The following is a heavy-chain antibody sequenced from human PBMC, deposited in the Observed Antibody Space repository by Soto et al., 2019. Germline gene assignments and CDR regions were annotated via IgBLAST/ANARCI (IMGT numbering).Heavy chain of an antibody. V-gene: IGHV4-31*03. CDR3: ARVGRFLEWLPYYMDV. CDR1: GGSISSGGYY. CDR2: IYYSGST. D-gene: IGHD3-3*01. Sequence: SETLSLTCTVSGGSISSGGYYWSWIRQHPGKGLEWIGYIYYSGSTYYNPSLKSRVTISVDTSKNQFSLKLSSVTAADTAVYYCARVGRFLEWLPYYMDVWGKGTTVTVSS. J-gene: IGHJ6*03.